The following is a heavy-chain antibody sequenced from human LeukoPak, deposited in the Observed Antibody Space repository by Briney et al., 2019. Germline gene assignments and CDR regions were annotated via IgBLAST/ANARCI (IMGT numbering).Heavy chain of an antibody. CDR1: GYTFTSYG. CDR2: ISAYNGNT. D-gene: IGHD6-19*01. J-gene: IGHJ6*02. V-gene: IGHV1-18*01. CDR3: ARDQSGYSSGWYNFRYYYYYYGMDV. Sequence: RWASVKVSCKASGYTFTSYGISWVRQAPGQGLEWMGWISAYNGNTNYAQKLQGRVTMTTDTSTSTAYMELRSLRSDDTAVYYCARDQSGYSSGWYNFRYYYYYYGMDVWGQGTTVTVSS.